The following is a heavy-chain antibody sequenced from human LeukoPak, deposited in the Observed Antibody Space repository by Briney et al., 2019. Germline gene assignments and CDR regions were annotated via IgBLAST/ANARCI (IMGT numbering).Heavy chain of an antibody. CDR1: GFTFSSYA. V-gene: IGHV3-48*01. CDR2: ISSSSSTI. D-gene: IGHD3-22*01. J-gene: IGHJ4*02. CDR3: ARVASITMIPY. Sequence: PGGSLRLSCAASGFTFSSYAMSWVRQAPGKGLEWVSYISSSSSTIYYADSVKGRFTISRDNAKNSLYLQMNSLRAEDTAVYYCARVASITMIPYWGQGTLVTVSS.